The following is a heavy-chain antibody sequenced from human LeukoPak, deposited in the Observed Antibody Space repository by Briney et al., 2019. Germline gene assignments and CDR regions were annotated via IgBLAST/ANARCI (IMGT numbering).Heavy chain of an antibody. CDR3: ARAGGFDY. D-gene: IGHD3-10*01. CDR2: ISAYNGNT. Sequence: GASVKVSCKASGYTFTSYGISWVRQAPGQGLEWMGWISAYNGNTNYAQKFQGRVTMTRNTSISTAYMELSSLRSEDTAVYYCARAGGFDYWGQGTLVTVSS. V-gene: IGHV1-18*01. CDR1: GYTFTSYG. J-gene: IGHJ4*02.